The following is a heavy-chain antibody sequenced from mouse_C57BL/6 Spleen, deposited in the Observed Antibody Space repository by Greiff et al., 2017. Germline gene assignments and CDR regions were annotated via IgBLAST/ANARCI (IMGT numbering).Heavy chain of an antibody. Sequence: VKLVESGPGLVQPSQSLSITCTVSGFSLTSYGVHWVRQSPGKGLEWLGVIWSGGSTDYNAAFISRLSISKDNSKSQVFFKMNSLQADDTAIYYGARYYGSSYGAMDYWGQGTSVTVSS. D-gene: IGHD1-1*01. CDR3: ARYYGSSYGAMDY. CDR2: IWSGGST. CDR1: GFSLTSYG. J-gene: IGHJ4*01. V-gene: IGHV2-2*01.